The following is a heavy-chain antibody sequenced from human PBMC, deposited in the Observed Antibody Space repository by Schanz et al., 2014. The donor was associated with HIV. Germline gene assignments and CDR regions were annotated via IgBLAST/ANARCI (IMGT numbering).Heavy chain of an antibody. D-gene: IGHD2-21*02. CDR1: GETFSNYV. V-gene: IGHV1-69*06. J-gene: IGHJ4*02. CDR3: ARTYTGDWSTGAD. CDR2: ITPISGTA. Sequence: QVQLVQSGAEGKKPGSSVRVSCKASGETFSNYVIGWVRQPPGQGLEWMGGITPISGTANYAQKFQGRVTMTADKSTSAAYMELSSLRSEDTAVYYCARTYTGDWSTGADWGQGTLVTVSS.